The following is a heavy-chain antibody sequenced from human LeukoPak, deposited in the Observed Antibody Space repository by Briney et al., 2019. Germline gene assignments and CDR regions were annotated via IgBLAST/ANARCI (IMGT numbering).Heavy chain of an antibody. J-gene: IGHJ4*02. CDR2: MRPNSGNT. Sequence: ASVKVSCKASGYSFTSYDVNWVRQAAGQGLEWIGWMRPNSGNTGYAQKFQGRVTITRNTSISTAYMELSSLRSEDTAVYYCARAPSWGGLSSGSYYFDYWGQGTLVTVSS. D-gene: IGHD6-19*01. V-gene: IGHV1-8*01. CDR3: ARAPSWGGLSSGSYYFDY. CDR1: GYSFTSYD.